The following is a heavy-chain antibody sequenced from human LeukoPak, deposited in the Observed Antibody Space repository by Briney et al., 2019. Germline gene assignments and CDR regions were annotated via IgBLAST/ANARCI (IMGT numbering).Heavy chain of an antibody. D-gene: IGHD2/OR15-2a*01. CDR2: INSDGSWT. Sequence: GGSLRLSCAASGNYWMHWVRQAPGKGLVWVSHINSDGSWTSYADSVKGRFTISEDNAKNTVYLQMNSLRAEDTAVYYCVSFYETYWGRGTLVTVSS. CDR1: GNYW. J-gene: IGHJ4*02. V-gene: IGHV3-74*01. CDR3: VSFYETY.